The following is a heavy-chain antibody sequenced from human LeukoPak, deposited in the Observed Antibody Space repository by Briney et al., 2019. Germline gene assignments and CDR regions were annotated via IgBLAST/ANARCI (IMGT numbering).Heavy chain of an antibody. D-gene: IGHD3-10*01. V-gene: IGHV4-59*01. Sequence: SETLSLTCTVSGGSISNYYWSWIRQPPGKGLEWIGYIYYSGSTNYNPSLKSRVTISVDTSKNHFSLKLTSVTAADTAVYYCARGDYYYGSGALGYWGQGTLVTVSS. J-gene: IGHJ4*02. CDR1: GGSISNYY. CDR2: IYYSGST. CDR3: ARGDYYYGSGALGY.